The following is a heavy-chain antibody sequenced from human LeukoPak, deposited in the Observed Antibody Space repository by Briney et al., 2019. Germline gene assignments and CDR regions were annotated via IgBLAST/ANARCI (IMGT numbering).Heavy chain of an antibody. D-gene: IGHD3-22*01. CDR3: ARVNYYDSSGYYYPEY. CDR1: GGSISSYY. J-gene: IGHJ4*02. CDR2: IYYSGST. V-gene: IGHV4-59*01. Sequence: SETLSLTCTVSGGSISSYYWSWIRQPPGKGLEWIGYIYYSGSTNYNPSLKSRVTISVDTSKNQFSLKLSSVTTADTAVSYCARVNYYDSSGYYYPEYWGQGTLVTVSS.